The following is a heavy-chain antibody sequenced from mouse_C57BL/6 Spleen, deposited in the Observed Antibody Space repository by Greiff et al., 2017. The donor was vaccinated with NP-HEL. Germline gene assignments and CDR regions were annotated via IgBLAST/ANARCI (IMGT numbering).Heavy chain of an antibody. CDR2: INPYNGGT. J-gene: IGHJ1*03. D-gene: IGHD2-12*01. V-gene: IGHV1-19*01. CDR1: GYTFTDYY. Sequence: VQLQQSGPVLVKPGASVKMSCKASGYTFTDYYMNWVKQSHGKSLEWIGVINPYNGGTSYNQKFKGKATLTVDKSSSTAYMELNSLTSEDSAVYYGARGYSYEDWYFDVWGTGTTVTVSS. CDR3: ARGYSYEDWYFDV.